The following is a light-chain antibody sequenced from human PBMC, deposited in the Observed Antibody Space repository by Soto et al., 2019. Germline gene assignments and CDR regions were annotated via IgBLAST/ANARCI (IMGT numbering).Light chain of an antibody. CDR1: QSISSY. CDR2: AAS. J-gene: IGKJ5*01. Sequence: DIQMTQYAASLSASVGDRVTITCRASQSISSYLNWYQQKPGKAPKLLIYAASSLQSGVPSRFSGSGSGTEFTLTISSLQPDDFATYYCQQYQTYATFGQGTRLEIK. V-gene: IGKV1-39*01. CDR3: QQYQTYAT.